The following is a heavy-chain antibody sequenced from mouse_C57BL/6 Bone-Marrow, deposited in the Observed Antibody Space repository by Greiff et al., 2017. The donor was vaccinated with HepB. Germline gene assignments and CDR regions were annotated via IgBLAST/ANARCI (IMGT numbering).Heavy chain of an antibody. CDR3: ASPYGYDGGWFAY. CDR2: IWRGGST. D-gene: IGHD2-2*01. Sequence: VQLQESGPGLVQPSQSLSITCTVSGFSLTSYGVHWVRQSPGKGLEWLGVIWRGGSTDYNAAFMSRLSITKDNSKSQVFFKMNSLQADDTAIYYCASPYGYDGGWFAYWGQGTLVTVSA. J-gene: IGHJ3*01. CDR1: GFSLTSYG. V-gene: IGHV2-5*01.